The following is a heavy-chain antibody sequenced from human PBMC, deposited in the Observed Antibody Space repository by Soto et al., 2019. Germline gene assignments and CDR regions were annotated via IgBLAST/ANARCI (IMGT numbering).Heavy chain of an antibody. CDR3: ARHQEAVATRHNDALDI. CDR2: IYYSGST. D-gene: IGHD6-19*01. Sequence: SETLSPTCTVSGGSIRSSSYYWGWIRQPPGKGLEWIGSIYYSGSTYYNPSLKSRVTISVDTSKNQFSLKLSSVTAADTAVYYCARHQEAVATRHNDALDIWGQGTMVTV. J-gene: IGHJ3*02. V-gene: IGHV4-39*01. CDR1: GGSIRSSSYY.